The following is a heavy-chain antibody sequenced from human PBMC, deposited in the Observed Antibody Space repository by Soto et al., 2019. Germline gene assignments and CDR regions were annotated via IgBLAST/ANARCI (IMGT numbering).Heavy chain of an antibody. D-gene: IGHD6-13*01. V-gene: IGHV5-51*01. CDR3: ATDSSSWYRAAFDI. CDR2: IYPGDSDT. CDR1: GYSLTSYW. J-gene: IGHJ3*02. Sequence: ESVKISCKGSGYSLTSYWIGWVRQIPGKGLEWMGIIYPGDSDTRYSPSFQGQVTISADKSISTAYLQWSSLKASDTAMYYCATDSSSWYRAAFDIWGQGTMVTVSS.